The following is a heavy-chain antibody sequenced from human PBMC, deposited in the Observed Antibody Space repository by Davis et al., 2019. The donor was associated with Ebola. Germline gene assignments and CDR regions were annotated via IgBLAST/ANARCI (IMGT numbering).Heavy chain of an antibody. CDR2: LGTSADT. V-gene: IGHV3-23*01. CDR1: GFIFRSYV. J-gene: IGHJ4*02. CDR3: AKHGSTSCYAGVCYFDY. D-gene: IGHD2-2*01. Sequence: GESLKISCAASGFIFRSYVMSWVRQAPGKGLEWVSTLGTSADTYYADSVKGRFTISRDNSKNTLYLQMNSLRAEDTAVYYCAKHGSTSCYAGVCYFDYWGQGTLVTVSS.